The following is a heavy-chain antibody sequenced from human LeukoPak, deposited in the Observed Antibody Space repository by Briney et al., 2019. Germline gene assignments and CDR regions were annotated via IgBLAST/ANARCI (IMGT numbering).Heavy chain of an antibody. V-gene: IGHV4-4*07. Sequence: SETLSLTCAVSGASTSTYYCSWVRQPAGKGLEWIGRISTSGSTNYNPSLKSRVTMSVDTSKNQFSLKLTSVTAADTAVYYCARDLGSGWFNYWGQGTLVTVSS. CDR3: ARDLGSGWFNY. CDR2: ISTSGST. CDR1: GASTSTYY. J-gene: IGHJ4*02. D-gene: IGHD6-19*01.